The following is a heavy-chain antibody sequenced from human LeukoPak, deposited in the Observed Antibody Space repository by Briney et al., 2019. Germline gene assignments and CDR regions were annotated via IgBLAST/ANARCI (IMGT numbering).Heavy chain of an antibody. Sequence: PGGSLRLSCAASGFTFSSYSMNWVRQAPGKGLEWVSYISNSSSTIYYADSVKGRFTISRDNAKNSLYLQMNSLRAEDRAVYYCASKATSLGYDFSWGQGTLVTVSS. J-gene: IGHJ5*02. D-gene: IGHD3-3*01. CDR3: ASKATSLGYDFS. CDR2: ISNSSSTI. CDR1: GFTFSSYS. V-gene: IGHV3-48*01.